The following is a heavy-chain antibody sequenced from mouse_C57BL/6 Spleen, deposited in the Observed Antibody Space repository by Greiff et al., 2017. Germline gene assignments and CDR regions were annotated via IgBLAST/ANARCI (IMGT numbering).Heavy chain of an antibody. V-gene: IGHV6-3*01. CDR1: GFTFSNYW. J-gene: IGHJ3*01. Sequence: EVKVVESGGGLVQPGGSMKLSCVASGFTFSNYWMNWVRQSPEKGLEWVAQIRLKSDNYATHYAESVKGRFTISRDDSKSSVYLQMNNLRAEDTGIYYCTALYYYGSSFWFAYWGQGTLVTVSA. CDR2: IRLKSDNYAT. D-gene: IGHD1-1*01. CDR3: TALYYYGSSFWFAY.